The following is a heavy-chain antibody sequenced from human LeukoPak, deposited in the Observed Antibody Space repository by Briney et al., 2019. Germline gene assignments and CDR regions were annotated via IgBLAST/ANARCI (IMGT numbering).Heavy chain of an antibody. V-gene: IGHV3-23*01. CDR2: ISGSGGTT. CDR1: GFTFSSYW. Sequence: GGSLRLSCAASGFTFSSYWMHWVRQAPGKGLEWVSVISGSGGTTYYADSVKGRFTISRDNSKNTLYLQMNSLRAEDTAIYYCAKKPTPRIVGAHYYFDYWGQGTLVTVSS. CDR3: AKKPTPRIVGAHYYFDY. D-gene: IGHD1-26*01. J-gene: IGHJ4*02.